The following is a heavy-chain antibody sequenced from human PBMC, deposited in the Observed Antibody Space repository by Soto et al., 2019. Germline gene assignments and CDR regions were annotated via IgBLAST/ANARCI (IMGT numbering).Heavy chain of an antibody. CDR1: GFSFTTYG. V-gene: IGHV3-33*01. J-gene: IGHJ3*02. D-gene: IGHD2-21*01. CDR2: IGDDGNNK. CDR3: ARGGLPGIVVIFGSPLDI. Sequence: QVQLLESGGGWVQPGRSLRLSCEATGFSFTTYGMHWVRQAPGKGLEWVAVIGDDGNNKYYADSVEGRFTISRDNSKNTVYLQVKRLRGDDSAVYYCARGGLPGIVVIFGSPLDIWGQGTVVTVSS.